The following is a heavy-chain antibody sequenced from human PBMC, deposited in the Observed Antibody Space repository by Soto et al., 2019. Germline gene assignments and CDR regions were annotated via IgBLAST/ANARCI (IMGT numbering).Heavy chain of an antibody. CDR1: GFTFSSYG. Sequence: PGGSLRLSCAASGFTFSSYGMHWVRQAPGKGLEWVAVISYDGSNKYYADSVKGRFTISRDNSKNTLYLQMNSLRAEDTAVYYCAKEPWLWFGENYSYGMDVWGQGTTVTVSS. CDR2: ISYDGSNK. CDR3: AKEPWLWFGENYSYGMDV. J-gene: IGHJ6*02. V-gene: IGHV3-30*18. D-gene: IGHD3-10*01.